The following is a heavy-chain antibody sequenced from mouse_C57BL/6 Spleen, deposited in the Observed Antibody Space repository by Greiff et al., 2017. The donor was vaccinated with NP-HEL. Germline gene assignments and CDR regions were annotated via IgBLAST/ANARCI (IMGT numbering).Heavy chain of an antibody. D-gene: IGHD2-12*01. CDR2: ISDGGSYT. V-gene: IGHV5-4*01. CDR1: GFTFSSYA. CDR3: ARDDDEGFAY. J-gene: IGHJ3*01. Sequence: EVQLVESGGGLVKPGGSLKLSCAASGFTFSSYAMSWVRQTPEKRLEWVATISDGGSYTYYPDNVKGRFTISRDNAKNNLYLQMSHLKSEDTAMYYCARDDDEGFAYWGQGTLVTVSA.